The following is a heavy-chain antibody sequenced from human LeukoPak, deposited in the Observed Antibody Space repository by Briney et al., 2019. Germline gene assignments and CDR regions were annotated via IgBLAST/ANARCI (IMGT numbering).Heavy chain of an antibody. CDR2: IISKANSYAR. CDR3: TRHTKNGYRSGGSCYSGPEGILDWYFDL. CDR1: GFTFSGAA. J-gene: IGHJ2*01. Sequence: GGSLRLSCAASGFTFSGAATHWARQAFGKGREWVGRIISKANSYARAYGASVNGRFTISRDDSENTAYVQMNSLTTEDTAVYYCTRHTKNGYRSGGSCYSGPEGILDWYFDLWVRGTLVTVS. D-gene: IGHD2-15*01. V-gene: IGHV3-73*01.